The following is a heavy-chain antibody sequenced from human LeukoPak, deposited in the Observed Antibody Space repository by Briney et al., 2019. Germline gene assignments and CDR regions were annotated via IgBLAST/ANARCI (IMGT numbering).Heavy chain of an antibody. CDR3: AKSPLASCSGVKCYPLDY. D-gene: IGHD2-15*01. CDR1: GFTFSNYA. Sequence: QLGGSLRLSCAASGFTFSNYAMSWVRQAPGKGLEWVSAITGSTGNTYYADSVKGRFTISRDNSKSTLYLQMSNLRAEDTAIYSCAKSPLASCSGVKCYPLDYWGQGTLVTVSS. J-gene: IGHJ4*02. CDR2: ITGSTGNT. V-gene: IGHV3-23*01.